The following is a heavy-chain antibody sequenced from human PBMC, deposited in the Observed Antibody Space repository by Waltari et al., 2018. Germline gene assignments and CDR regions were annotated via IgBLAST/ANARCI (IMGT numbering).Heavy chain of an antibody. CDR2: INAGNCNT. D-gene: IGHD1-26*01. J-gene: IGHJ3*02. CDR1: GYTFTSYA. CDR3: ARRVGATGAFDI. Sequence: QVQLVQSGAEVKKPGASVKVSCKASGYTFTSYAMHWVRQAPGQRLEWMGWINAGNCNTKDSQEFQGSVDITRDTSASTAYMELSSLRYEDMAVYYCARRVGATGAFDIWGQGTMVTVSS. V-gene: IGHV1-3*03.